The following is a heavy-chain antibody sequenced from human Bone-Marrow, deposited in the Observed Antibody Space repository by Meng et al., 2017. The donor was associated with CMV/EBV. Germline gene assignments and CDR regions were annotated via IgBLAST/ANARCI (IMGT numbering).Heavy chain of an antibody. Sequence: CAVYGGSFTGYYYSWIRQSPEKGLEWIGEINHSGSTNYSPSLKSRATISVDTSRNQLSLKLNSVTAADTAAYYCARARWLKYYFDHWGQGTLVTVSS. CDR2: INHSGST. CDR1: GGSFTGYY. V-gene: IGHV4-34*01. D-gene: IGHD5-12*01. CDR3: ARARWLKYYFDH. J-gene: IGHJ4*02.